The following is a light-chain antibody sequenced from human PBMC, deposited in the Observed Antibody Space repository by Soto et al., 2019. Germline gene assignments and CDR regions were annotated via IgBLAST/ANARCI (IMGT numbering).Light chain of an antibody. CDR2: AAS. V-gene: IGKV3-15*01. CDR1: QSISTE. J-gene: IGKJ2*01. CDR3: QQGHNWPLT. Sequence: EIAMTQSPATLSVSPGERATLSCRASQSISTELAWYQQIPGQPPRLLIYAASTRDTGVPARFTGSGSGSEFTLPISGLQSEDVAIYYCQQGHNWPLTFGQGTRLAI.